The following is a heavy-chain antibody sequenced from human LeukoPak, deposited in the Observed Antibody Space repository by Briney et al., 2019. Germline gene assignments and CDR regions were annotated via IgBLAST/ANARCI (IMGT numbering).Heavy chain of an antibody. V-gene: IGHV3-33*01. Sequence: PGGSLRLSCAASGFTFSHYGIHWVRQAPGKGLEWVAVIWYDGSNEDYADSVKGRFTISRDNSKNTVSLQMNSLRAEDTAIYYCARVAGGDGHSGGCLDFWGQGTLVTVST. J-gene: IGHJ4*02. CDR3: ARVAGGDGHSGGCLDF. CDR1: GFTFSHYG. D-gene: IGHD2-21*01. CDR2: IWYDGSNE.